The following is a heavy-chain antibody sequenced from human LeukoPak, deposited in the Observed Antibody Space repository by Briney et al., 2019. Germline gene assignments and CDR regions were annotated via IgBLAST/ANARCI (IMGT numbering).Heavy chain of an antibody. D-gene: IGHD6-19*01. Sequence: PGRSLRLSCAASGFTFSSYAMHWVRQAPGKGLEWVAVISYDGSNKYYADSVKGRFTISRDNSKNTLYLQMNSLRAEDTAVYYCAKASSSGWTLDYWGQGTLVTVSS. CDR2: ISYDGSNK. V-gene: IGHV3-30*04. CDR1: GFTFSSYA. CDR3: AKASSSGWTLDY. J-gene: IGHJ4*02.